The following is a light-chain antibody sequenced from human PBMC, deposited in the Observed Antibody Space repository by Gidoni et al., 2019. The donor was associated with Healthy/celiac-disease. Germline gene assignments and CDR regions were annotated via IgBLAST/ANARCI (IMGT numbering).Light chain of an antibody. CDR2: GAS. J-gene: IGKJ2*01. V-gene: IGKV3-20*01. CDR3: QQYGSSPMYT. Sequence: VFTPSPGTLSFSPGERATRSCRASQSVSSSYLAWYQQKPGQAPRLLIYGASSRATGIPDRFSGSGSGTDFTLIISRLEPEDFAVYYCQQYGSSPMYTFGQGTKLEIK. CDR1: QSVSSSY.